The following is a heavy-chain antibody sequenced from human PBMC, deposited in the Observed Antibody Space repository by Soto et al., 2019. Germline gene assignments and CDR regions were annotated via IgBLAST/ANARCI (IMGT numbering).Heavy chain of an antibody. CDR1: GGSITSSY. V-gene: IGHV4-59*01. CDR3: ARVPTYYYDSSGYSTSPFDY. Sequence: PSETLSLTCTVSGGSITSSYWSWIRRPPGKGLEWIAYIYDTGISGYTPSTSYNPSLKSRVTMSVDTSKSQFALKLTSVTAEDPAVYYCARVPTYYYDSSGYSTSPFDYWGQGTPVTVSS. J-gene: IGHJ4*02. CDR2: IYDTGISGYTPST. D-gene: IGHD3-22*01.